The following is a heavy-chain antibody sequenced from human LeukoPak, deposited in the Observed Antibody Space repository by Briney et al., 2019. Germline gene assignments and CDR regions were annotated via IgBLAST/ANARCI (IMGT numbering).Heavy chain of an antibody. V-gene: IGHV3-7*01. D-gene: IGHD3-3*01. CDR1: GFTFSSYW. J-gene: IGHJ5*02. CDR3: ARDVNDFWSGSFWFDP. CDR2: IKQDGSEK. Sequence: GGSLRLSCAASGFTFSSYWMSWVRQAPGKGLEWVANIKQDGSEKYYVDSVKGRFTISRDNAKNSLYLQMNSLRAEDTAVYYCARDVNDFWSGSFWFDPWGQGTLVTVSS.